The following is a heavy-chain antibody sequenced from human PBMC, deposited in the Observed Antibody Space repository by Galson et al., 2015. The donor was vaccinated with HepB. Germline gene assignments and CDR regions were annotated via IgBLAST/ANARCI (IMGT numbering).Heavy chain of an antibody. Sequence: SLRLSCAASGFTFSNAWMNWVRQAPGKGLEWVGRIKSKTDGGTTDYAAPVKGRFTISRDDSKNTLYLQMNSLKTEDTAVYYCTTGTPYYDFWSGYVYYYYMDVWGKGTTVTVSS. CDR1: GFTFSNAW. D-gene: IGHD3-3*01. CDR2: IKSKTDGGTT. J-gene: IGHJ6*03. CDR3: TTGTPYYDFWSGYVYYYYMDV. V-gene: IGHV3-15*07.